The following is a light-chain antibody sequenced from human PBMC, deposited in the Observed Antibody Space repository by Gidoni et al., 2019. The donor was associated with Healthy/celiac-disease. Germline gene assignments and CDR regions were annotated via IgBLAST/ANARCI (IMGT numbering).Light chain of an antibody. CDR3: QERSNWPPIT. J-gene: IGKJ5*01. Sequence: EIVLTQSPATLSWSPGERATLSCRASQSVSNYLAWYQQKPGQAPRLLIYDASNRATGIPARFSGSGSGTDFTLTIRSLEPEDFAVYFCQERSNWPPITFGQGTRLEIK. CDR1: QSVSNY. CDR2: DAS. V-gene: IGKV3-11*01.